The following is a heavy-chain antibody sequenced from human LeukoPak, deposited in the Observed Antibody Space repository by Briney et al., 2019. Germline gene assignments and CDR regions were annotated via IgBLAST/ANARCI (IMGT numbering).Heavy chain of an antibody. Sequence: PGGSLRLSCAASGFTFSSYSMNWVRQAPGKGLEWVSYISSSRSAIYYADSVKGRFTISRDNAKNSLYLQMNSLRAEDTAVYYCAKDDRHSSGWYGKGVYWGQGTLVTVPS. D-gene: IGHD6-19*01. J-gene: IGHJ4*02. CDR1: GFTFSSYS. V-gene: IGHV3-48*01. CDR2: ISSSRSAI. CDR3: AKDDRHSSGWYGKGVY.